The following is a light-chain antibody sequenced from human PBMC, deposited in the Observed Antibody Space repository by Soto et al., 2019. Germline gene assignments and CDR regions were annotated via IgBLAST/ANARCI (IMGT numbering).Light chain of an antibody. CDR3: QKLFDSPIT. V-gene: IGKV1-9*01. CDR2: ADS. CDR1: QVISTS. Sequence: DIQLPQSPSFLSPSIGESVTITCRASQVISTSLAWYQVKPGKAPKLLIYADSTLESGVPSRFSATVSGTEFSLTITRLQPEDFATYYCQKLFDSPITXGQGTRLDI. J-gene: IGKJ5*01.